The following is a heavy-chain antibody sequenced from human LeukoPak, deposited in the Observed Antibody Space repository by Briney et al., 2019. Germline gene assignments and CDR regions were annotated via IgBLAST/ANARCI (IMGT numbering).Heavy chain of an antibody. CDR1: GGSISSGSYY. CDR3: ARDLRWELPWFDP. CDR2: IYTSGST. J-gene: IGHJ5*02. Sequence: SETLPLTCTVSGGSISSGSYYWSWIRQPAGKGLEWIGRIYTSGSTNYNPSLKSRVTISVDTSKNQFSLKLSSVTAADTAVYYCARDLRWELPWFDPWGQGTLVTVSS. V-gene: IGHV4-61*02. D-gene: IGHD1-26*01.